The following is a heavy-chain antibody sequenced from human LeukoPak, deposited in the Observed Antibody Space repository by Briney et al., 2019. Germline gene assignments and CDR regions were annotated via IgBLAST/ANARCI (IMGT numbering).Heavy chain of an antibody. V-gene: IGHV3-64*01. J-gene: IGHJ3*02. D-gene: IGHD1-26*01. CDR2: ISSNGGST. Sequence: GGSLRLSCAASGFTFSSYAMHWVRQAPGKGLEYVSAISSNGGSTYYANSVKGGFTISRDNSKNTLYLRMGSLRAEDMAVYYCARDRSMAEIESAFDIWGQGTMVTVSP. CDR3: ARDRSMAEIESAFDI. CDR1: GFTFSSYA.